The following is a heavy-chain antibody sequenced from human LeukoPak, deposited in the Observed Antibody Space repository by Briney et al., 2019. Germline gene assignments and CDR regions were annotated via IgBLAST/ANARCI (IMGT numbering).Heavy chain of an antibody. J-gene: IGHJ3*02. V-gene: IGHV3-30*02. Sequence: PGGSLRLSCAASGFTFSSYGMHWVRQAPGKGLEWVAFIRYEGSNKYYADSVMGRFTISGDNSMKMAYLQMNSLRTEDTAIYFCAKDGDWTFDIWGQGTMVTVSS. CDR1: GFTFSSYG. CDR2: IRYEGSNK. D-gene: IGHD2-21*01. CDR3: AKDGDWTFDI.